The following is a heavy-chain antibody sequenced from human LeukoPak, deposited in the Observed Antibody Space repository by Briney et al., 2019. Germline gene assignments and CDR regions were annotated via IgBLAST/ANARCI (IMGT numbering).Heavy chain of an antibody. D-gene: IGHD6-19*01. Sequence: GGSLRLSCAASGFTFSSYAMSWVRQAPGKGLEWVSAISGSGGSTYYADSVKGRFTISRDNAKNSLYLQMNSLRAEDTAVYYCATSWDYSSGWYFDYWGQGTLVTVSS. V-gene: IGHV3-23*01. CDR2: ISGSGGST. J-gene: IGHJ4*02. CDR1: GFTFSSYA. CDR3: ATSWDYSSGWYFDY.